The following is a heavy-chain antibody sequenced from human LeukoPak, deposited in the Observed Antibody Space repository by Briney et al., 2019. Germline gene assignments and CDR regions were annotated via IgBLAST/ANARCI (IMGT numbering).Heavy chain of an antibody. CDR2: IIPIFGTA. Sequence: SVKVSCKASGGTFSSYAISWVRQAPGQGLEWMGGIIPIFGTANYAQKFQGRVTITADESTSTAYMELSSLRAEDTALYYCARDRTGYCSGGYCHYFDYWGQGTLVTVSS. D-gene: IGHD2-15*01. CDR3: ARDRTGYCSGGYCHYFDY. CDR1: GGTFSSYA. J-gene: IGHJ4*02. V-gene: IGHV1-69*01.